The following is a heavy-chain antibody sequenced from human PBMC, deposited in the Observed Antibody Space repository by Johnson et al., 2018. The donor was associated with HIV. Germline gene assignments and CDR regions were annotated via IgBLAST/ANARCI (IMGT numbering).Heavy chain of an antibody. V-gene: IGHV3-15*01. CDR1: GITFSNAW. CDR3: TTDGVGDNIVSAFDM. D-gene: IGHD2/OR15-2a*01. Sequence: VQLVESGGGLVKPGGSLRVSCAVSGITFSNAWMSWVRQAPGKGLEWVGRIKSKTDGETADYAAPVKARFTISRDDSKKTLYLQMNSLKTEDTAVYYCTTDGVGDNIVSAFDMWGQGTMVTVSS. J-gene: IGHJ3*02. CDR2: IKSKTDGETA.